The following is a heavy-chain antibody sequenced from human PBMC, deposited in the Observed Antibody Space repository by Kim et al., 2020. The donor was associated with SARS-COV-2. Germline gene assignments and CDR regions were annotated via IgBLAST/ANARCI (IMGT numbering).Heavy chain of an antibody. V-gene: IGHV3-21*01. CDR2: ISSSSSYI. Sequence: GGSLRLSCAASGFTFSSYSMNWVRQAPGKGLEWVSSISSSSSYIYYADSVKGRFTISRDNAKNSLYLQMNSLRAEDTAVYYCARDRDSSSPGWFDPWGQGTLVTVSS. D-gene: IGHD6-6*01. CDR1: GFTFSSYS. CDR3: ARDRDSSSPGWFDP. J-gene: IGHJ5*02.